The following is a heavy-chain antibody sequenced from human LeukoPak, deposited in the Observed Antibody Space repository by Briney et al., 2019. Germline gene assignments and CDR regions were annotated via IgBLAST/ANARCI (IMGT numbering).Heavy chain of an antibody. CDR2: IYHSGST. J-gene: IGHJ5*02. CDR3: ARGYSSGWYGRGWFDP. V-gene: IGHV4-4*02. D-gene: IGHD6-19*01. CDR1: GGSISSTNW. Sequence: PSGTLSLTCAVSGGSISSTNWWSWVRQPPGKGLEWIGEIYHSGSTKYNPSLKSRVTISVDKSKNQFSLQLNSVTPEDTAVYYCARGYSSGWYGRGWFDPWGQGTLVTVPS.